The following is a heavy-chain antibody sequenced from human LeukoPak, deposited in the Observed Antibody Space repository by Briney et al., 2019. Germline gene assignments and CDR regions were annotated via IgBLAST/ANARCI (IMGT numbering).Heavy chain of an antibody. CDR3: ARDVCRGDKWKYGRGWFDP. CDR1: GFTFSGYW. Sequence: GGSLRLSCAASGFTFSGYWMHWVRQVPGKGLVWVSHIDRDGSGTTYADSVKGRFTISRDNVKNTLYLQMNSLRAEDPAIYYCARDVCRGDKWKYGRGWFDPWGQGPRVTVSS. D-gene: IGHD1-7*01. J-gene: IGHJ5*02. CDR2: IDRDGSGT. V-gene: IGHV3-74*03.